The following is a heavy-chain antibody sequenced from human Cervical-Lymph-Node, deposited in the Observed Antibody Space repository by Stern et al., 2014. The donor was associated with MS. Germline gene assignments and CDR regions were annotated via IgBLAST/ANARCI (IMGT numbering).Heavy chain of an antibody. Sequence: VQLVESGSELKKPGASVKVSCKDSGYSFTHFALNWVRHAPGQGLQWMGWINTNTGNPSYAQAFTGRFVFSLDTSVSTAYLQISSLKAEDTAVYYCARDPHDYGDRFDYWGQGTLVTVSS. D-gene: IGHD4-17*01. J-gene: IGHJ4*02. V-gene: IGHV7-4-1*02. CDR3: ARDPHDYGDRFDY. CDR1: GYSFTHFA. CDR2: INTNTGNP.